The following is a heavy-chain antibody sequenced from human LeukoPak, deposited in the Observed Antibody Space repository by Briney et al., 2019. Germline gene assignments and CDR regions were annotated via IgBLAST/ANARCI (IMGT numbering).Heavy chain of an antibody. J-gene: IGHJ6*02. CDR1: GGSFSGYY. V-gene: IGHV4-34*01. Sequence: PSETLSLTCAVYGGSFSGYYWSWIRQPPGKGLEWIGEINHSGSTNYNPSLKSRVTISVDTSKNQFSLKQSSVTAADTAVYYCAVITMVRGVKNYYGMDVWGQGTTVTVSS. D-gene: IGHD3-10*01. CDR3: AVITMVRGVKNYYGMDV. CDR2: INHSGST.